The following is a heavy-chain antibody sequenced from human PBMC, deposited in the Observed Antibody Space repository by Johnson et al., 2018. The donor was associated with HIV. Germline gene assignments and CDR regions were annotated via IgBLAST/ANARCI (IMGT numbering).Heavy chain of an antibody. D-gene: IGHD6-19*01. CDR3: ARAIDQGYSSGWSSDVYDI. Sequence: VQLVESGGGVVQPGRSLRLSCAASGFTFSSYAMHWVRQAPGKGLEWVAVISYDGSNKYYADSVKGRFTISRDNAKNTLYLQMNSLRVEDTAVYYCARAIDQGYSSGWSSDVYDIWGQGTMVTVSA. CDR2: ISYDGSNK. V-gene: IGHV3-30-3*01. CDR1: GFTFSSYA. J-gene: IGHJ3*02.